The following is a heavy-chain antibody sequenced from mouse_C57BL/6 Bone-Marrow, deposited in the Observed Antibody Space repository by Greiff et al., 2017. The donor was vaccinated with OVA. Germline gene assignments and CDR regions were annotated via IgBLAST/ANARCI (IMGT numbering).Heavy chain of an antibody. V-gene: IGHV3-8*01. Sequence: EVKLQESGPGLAKPSQPLSLTCSVTGYSITSDYWNWIRKFPGNKLEYMGYISYSGSTYYNPSLKSRISITRDTSKNQYYLQLNSVTTEDTATYYCARYNYGSSYNWYFDVWGTGTTVTVSS. J-gene: IGHJ1*03. D-gene: IGHD1-1*01. CDR2: ISYSGST. CDR1: GYSITSDY. CDR3: ARYNYGSSYNWYFDV.